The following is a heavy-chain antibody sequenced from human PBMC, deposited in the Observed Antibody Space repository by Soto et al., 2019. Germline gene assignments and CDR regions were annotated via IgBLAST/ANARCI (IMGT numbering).Heavy chain of an antibody. CDR1: GYTFTGYY. CDR3: ARVIYFIEARWLSFAFDI. CDR2: INPNSGGT. V-gene: IGHV1-2*04. J-gene: IGHJ3*02. Sequence: DSVKVSCKASGYTFTGYYMHCVRQAPGQVLEWMRWINPNSGGTNYAQKFQGWVTMTRDTSISTAYMELSRLRSDATAVYYCARVIYFIEARWLSFAFDIWGQGIMVTVS. D-gene: IGHD6-6*01.